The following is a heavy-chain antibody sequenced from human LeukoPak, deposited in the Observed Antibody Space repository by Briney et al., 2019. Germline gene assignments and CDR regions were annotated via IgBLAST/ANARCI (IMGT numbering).Heavy chain of an antibody. J-gene: IGHJ5*02. CDR2: ISYDGSNK. V-gene: IGHV3-30*04. CDR1: GFTFSSYA. D-gene: IGHD6-19*01. Sequence: PGGSLRLSCAASGFTFSSYAMHWVRQAPGKGLEWVAVISYDGSNKYYADSVKGRFTISRDNSKNTLYLQMNSLRAEDTAVYYCTRVKEQWLVLGWFDPWGQGTLVTVSS. CDR3: TRVKEQWLVLGWFDP.